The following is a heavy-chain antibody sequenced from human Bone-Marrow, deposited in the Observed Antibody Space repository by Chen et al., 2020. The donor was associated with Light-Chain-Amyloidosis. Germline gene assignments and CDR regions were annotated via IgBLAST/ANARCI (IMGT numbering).Heavy chain of an antibody. D-gene: IGHD3-10*01. V-gene: IGHV3-30*04. CDR3: TRKGGYFDF. CDR1: GFTFSDHT. J-gene: IGHJ4*02. Sequence: QVQLVESGGGVVQPGKSLRLSCEASGFTFSDHTVHWVRQAPAKGLEWVAGISYDGSKKYYADSVRGRFTISRDNSKSTLYLQMNSLRAGDTAVYFCTRKGGYFDFWGQGSLVTVSS. CDR2: ISYDGSKK.